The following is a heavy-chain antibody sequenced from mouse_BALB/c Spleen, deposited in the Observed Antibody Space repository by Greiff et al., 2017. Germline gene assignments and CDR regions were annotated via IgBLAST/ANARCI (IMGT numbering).Heavy chain of an antibody. CDR2: IYPGDGDT. V-gene: IGHV1-80*01. Sequence: QVQLKQPGAELVRPGSSVKISCKASGYAFSSYWMKWVKQRPGQGLEWIGQIYPGDGDTNYNGKFKGKATLTADKSSSTAYMQLSSLTSEDSAVYFCARWGGRGMDYWGQGTSVTVSS. J-gene: IGHJ4*01. CDR1: GYAFSSYW. CDR3: ARWGGRGMDY.